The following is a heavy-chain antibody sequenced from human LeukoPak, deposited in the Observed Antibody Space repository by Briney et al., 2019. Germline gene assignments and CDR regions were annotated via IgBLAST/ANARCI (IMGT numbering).Heavy chain of an antibody. Sequence: PGGSLRLSCAASGFSFSVHWMNWVRQPPGKGLEGVANIKADGSEKYYVDSVKGRFTISRDDAKRTVDLQMDNLRAEDTAIYYCAYRNNFEYWGQGALVTVSS. J-gene: IGHJ4*02. CDR3: AYRNNFEY. D-gene: IGHD1-26*01. CDR1: GFSFSVHW. V-gene: IGHV3-7*05. CDR2: IKADGSEK.